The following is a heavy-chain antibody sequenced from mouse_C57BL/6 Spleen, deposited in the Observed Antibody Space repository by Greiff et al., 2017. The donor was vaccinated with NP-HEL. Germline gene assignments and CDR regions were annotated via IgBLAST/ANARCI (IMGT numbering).Heavy chain of an antibody. CDR3: AREKDGYYGFAY. CDR2: ISYDGSN. CDR1: GYSITSGYY. Sequence: EVKLVESGPGLVKPSQSLSLTCSVTGYSITSGYYWNWIRQFPGNKLEWMGYISYDGSNNYNPSLKNRISITRDTSKNQFFLKLNSVTTEDTATYYCAREKDGYYGFAYWGQGTLVTVSA. D-gene: IGHD2-3*01. V-gene: IGHV3-6*01. J-gene: IGHJ3*01.